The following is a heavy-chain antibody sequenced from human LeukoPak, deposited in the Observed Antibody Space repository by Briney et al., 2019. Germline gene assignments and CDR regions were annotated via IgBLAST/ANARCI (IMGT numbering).Heavy chain of an antibody. V-gene: IGHV3-74*01. D-gene: IGHD2-21*01. CDR1: KFSFSNDW. CDR3: ARDVSDAVMPYYYYGMDV. Sequence: GGALRLSCAASKFSFSNDWMFWVRQAPGKGRGWVSRINSDGSTTDYADSVQGRFTISRDNAKNTLYLEMNSMRAEGTAVYYCARDVSDAVMPYYYYGMDVWGQGTTVTVSS. CDR2: INSDGSTT. J-gene: IGHJ6*02.